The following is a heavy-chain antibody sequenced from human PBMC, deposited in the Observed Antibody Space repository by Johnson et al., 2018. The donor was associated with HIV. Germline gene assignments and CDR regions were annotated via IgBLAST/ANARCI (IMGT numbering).Heavy chain of an antibody. CDR3: ARSGGAVAGVDAFDI. Sequence: QVQLVESGGGVVQPGESLRLSCAASGFTFSSYVMHWVRQAPGKGLEWVAVIASDGSNKYYADSVKCRFTISRDNPQNSLYLQMNSLRAGDKAVYYCARSGGAVAGVDAFDIWGQGTMVTVSS. CDR2: IASDGSNK. J-gene: IGHJ3*02. D-gene: IGHD6-19*01. V-gene: IGHV3-30*14. CDR1: GFTFSSYV.